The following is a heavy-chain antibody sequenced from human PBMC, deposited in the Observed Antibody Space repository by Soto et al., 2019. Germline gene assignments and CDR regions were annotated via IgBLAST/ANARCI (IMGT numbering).Heavy chain of an antibody. CDR1: GFTFRSYS. J-gene: IGHJ4*02. V-gene: IGHV3-21*01. Sequence: GGSLRLSCAASGFTFRSYSMNWVRPAPGEGLEWVSSISSSSSYIYYADSVKGRFTISRDNAKNSLYLQMNSLRAEDTAVYYCARDRRCSGGSCFDYWGQGTLVTVSS. CDR3: ARDRRCSGGSCFDY. D-gene: IGHD2-15*01. CDR2: ISSSSSYI.